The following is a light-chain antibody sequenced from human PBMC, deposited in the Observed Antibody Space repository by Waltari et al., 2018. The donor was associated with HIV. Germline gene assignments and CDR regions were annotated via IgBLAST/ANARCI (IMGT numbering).Light chain of an antibody. CDR1: ETISSTS. Sequence: EIVLTQSPATLSLFPGERATLTCRASETISSTSLAWFQQPPGRAPKLLIYSTSISAVDVPPRFSGSESGTDFSLTIDRLEPDDVAMYYCQHYGGPVWTFGQGTKVEVK. CDR3: QHYGGPVWT. V-gene: IGKV3-20*01. CDR2: STS. J-gene: IGKJ1*01.